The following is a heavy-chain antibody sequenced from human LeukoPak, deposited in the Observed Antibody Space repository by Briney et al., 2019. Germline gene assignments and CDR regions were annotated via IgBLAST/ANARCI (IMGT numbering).Heavy chain of an antibody. Sequence: PGGSLRLPCTASGFTFSSYAMSWVRQAPGKGLEWVSAISGSGGSTYYADSVKGRFTISRDNSKNTLYLQMNSLRAEDTAVYYCAKDRRYDYIWGSSSWLPDYWGQGTLVTVSS. V-gene: IGHV3-23*01. CDR3: AKDRRYDYIWGSSSWLPDY. D-gene: IGHD3-16*01. CDR1: GFTFSSYA. CDR2: ISGSGGST. J-gene: IGHJ4*02.